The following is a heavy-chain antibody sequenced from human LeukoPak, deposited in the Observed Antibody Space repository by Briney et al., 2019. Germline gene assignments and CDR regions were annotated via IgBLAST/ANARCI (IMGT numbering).Heavy chain of an antibody. V-gene: IGHV3-30*18. J-gene: IGHJ6*03. CDR3: AKFVAVARAYEYYYYYYMDV. CDR2: ISYDGSNK. CDR1: GFTFSSYG. Sequence: GGSLRLSCAASGFTFSSYGMHWVRQAPGKGLEWVAVISYDGSNKYYADSVKGRFTISRDNSKNTLYLQMNSLRAEDTALYYCAKFVAVARAYEYYYYYYMDVWGKGTTVTVSS. D-gene: IGHD6-19*01.